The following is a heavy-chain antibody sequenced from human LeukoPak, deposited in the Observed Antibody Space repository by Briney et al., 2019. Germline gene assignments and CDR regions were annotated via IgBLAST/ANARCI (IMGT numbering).Heavy chain of an antibody. CDR2: INPSGGST. Sequence: GASVKVSCKASGYTSTSYYMHWVRQAPGQGLEWMGIINPSGGSTSYAQKFQGRVTMTRDTSTSTVYMELSSLRSEDTAVYCCARVLTYYDILTGYSTYYFDYWGQGTLVTASS. CDR1: GYTSTSYY. CDR3: ARVLTYYDILTGYSTYYFDY. J-gene: IGHJ4*02. V-gene: IGHV1-46*01. D-gene: IGHD3-9*01.